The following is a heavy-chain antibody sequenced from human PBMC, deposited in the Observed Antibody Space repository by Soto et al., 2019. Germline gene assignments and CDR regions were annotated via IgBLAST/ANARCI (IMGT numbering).Heavy chain of an antibody. CDR3: TTYYYDSRGYLTGYGMDV. CDR1: GFTFSNAW. Sequence: PGGSLRLSCAASGFTFSNAWMNWVRQAPGKGLEWVGRIKSKTDGGTTDYAAPVKGRFTISRDDSKNTLYLQMNSLKTEDTAVYYCTTYYYDSRGYLTGYGMDVWGQGTTVTVS. J-gene: IGHJ6*02. CDR2: IKSKTDGGTT. V-gene: IGHV3-15*07. D-gene: IGHD3-22*01.